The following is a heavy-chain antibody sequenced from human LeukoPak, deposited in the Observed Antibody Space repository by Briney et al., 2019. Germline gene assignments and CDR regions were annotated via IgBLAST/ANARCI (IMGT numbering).Heavy chain of an antibody. V-gene: IGHV4-59*08. CDR1: GGSISSYY. J-gene: IGHJ4*02. D-gene: IGHD3-22*01. CDR3: ARGYYDSSGLDYGYFDY. CDR2: IYYRGST. Sequence: SETLSLTCTVSGGSISSYYWSWIRQPPGKGLEWIGYIYYRGSTNYNPSLKSRVTISVDTSKNQFSLKLSSVTAADTAVYYCARGYYDSSGLDYGYFDYWGQGTLVTVSS.